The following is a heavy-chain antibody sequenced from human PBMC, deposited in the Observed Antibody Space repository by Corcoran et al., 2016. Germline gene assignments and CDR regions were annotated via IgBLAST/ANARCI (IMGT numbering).Heavy chain of an antibody. Sequence: EVQLVESGGGLVKPGGSLRLSCAASGFTFSNAWMSWVRQAPGKGLEWVGRIKSKTDGGTTAYAAPVKGRFTISRDDSKTTLYLQMNSLKNEDTALYYGVTEEHGFGYHSFDIWGQGTMVTVSS. V-gene: IGHV3-15*01. J-gene: IGHJ3*02. D-gene: IGHD5-18*01. CDR2: IKSKTDGGTT. CDR1: GFTFSNAW. CDR3: VTEEHGFGYHSFDI.